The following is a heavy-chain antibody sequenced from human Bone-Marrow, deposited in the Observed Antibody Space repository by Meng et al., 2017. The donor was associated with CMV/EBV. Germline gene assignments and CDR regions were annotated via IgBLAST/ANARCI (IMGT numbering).Heavy chain of an antibody. Sequence: ASGYTFTSYYMHWVRQAPGQGLEWMGIINPSGGSTSYAQKFQGRVTMTRDTSTSTVYMELSSLRSEDTAVYYCARDFLGYATQFDYWGQGTLVTVSS. D-gene: IGHD5-18*01. V-gene: IGHV1-46*01. CDR3: ARDFLGYATQFDY. CDR2: INPSGGST. J-gene: IGHJ4*02. CDR1: GYTFTSYY.